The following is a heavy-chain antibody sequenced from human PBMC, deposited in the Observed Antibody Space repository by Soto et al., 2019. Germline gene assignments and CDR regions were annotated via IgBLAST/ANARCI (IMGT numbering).Heavy chain of an antibody. CDR2: ISWDGGSA. Sequence: GGSLRLSCAASGFTFDDYTMHGVRQAPGKGLEWVSLISWDGGSAYYADSVKGRFTISRDNSKNSLYLQMNSLRTEDTALYYCAKDTIQLRKNYYCYGMDVWGQGTTVTVSS. J-gene: IGHJ6*02. CDR3: AKDTIQLRKNYYCYGMDV. V-gene: IGHV3-43*01. D-gene: IGHD5-18*01. CDR1: GFTFDDYT.